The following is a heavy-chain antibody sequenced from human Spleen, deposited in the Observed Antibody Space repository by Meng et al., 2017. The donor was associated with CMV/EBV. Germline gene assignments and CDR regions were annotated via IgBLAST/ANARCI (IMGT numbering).Heavy chain of an antibody. Sequence: GSLRLSCTVSGGSISSSSYYWGWIRQPPGKGLEWIGSIYYSGSTYYNPSLKSRVTISVDTSKNQFSLKLSSVTAADTAVYYCARAAGYRRRSAFDIWGQGTMVTVSS. V-gene: IGHV4-39*07. D-gene: IGHD3-9*01. J-gene: IGHJ3*02. CDR1: GGSISSSSYY. CDR3: ARAAGYRRRSAFDI. CDR2: IYYSGST.